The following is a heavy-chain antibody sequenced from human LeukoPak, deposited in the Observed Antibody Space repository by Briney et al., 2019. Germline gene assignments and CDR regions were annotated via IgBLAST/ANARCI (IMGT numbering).Heavy chain of an antibody. CDR2: IRGSGRYT. D-gene: IGHD6-13*01. Sequence: NPGGSLTLSCTASGFILSVYYMPWIREAPEKGLEWLSYIRGSGRYTNYADSVKGRFTTSRDNAKNSLYLQMNSLRAEDTAVYYCARVGSIAAAGTPDYWAQGTVVTVS. J-gene: IGHJ4*02. CDR3: ARVGSIAAAGTPDY. V-gene: IGHV3-11*05. CDR1: GFILSVYY.